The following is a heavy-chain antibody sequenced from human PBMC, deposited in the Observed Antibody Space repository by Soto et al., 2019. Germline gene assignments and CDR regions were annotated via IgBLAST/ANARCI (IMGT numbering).Heavy chain of an antibody. Sequence: QVQLVESGGGVVQPGRSLRLSCAASGFTFSSYGMHWVRQAPGKGLEWVAGIWYDGSNKYYADSVKGRFTISRDNSKNTLYLQMNSLRAEDTAVYYCARGRGESLYYYDSSGYYEDYWGQGTLVTVSS. D-gene: IGHD3-22*01. CDR1: GFTFSSYG. CDR3: ARGRGESLYYYDSSGYYEDY. V-gene: IGHV3-33*01. J-gene: IGHJ4*02. CDR2: IWYDGSNK.